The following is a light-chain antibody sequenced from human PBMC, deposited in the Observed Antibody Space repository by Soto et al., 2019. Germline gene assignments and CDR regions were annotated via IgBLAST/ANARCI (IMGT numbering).Light chain of an antibody. CDR3: QQYNNLLPIT. V-gene: IGKV3-15*01. CDR2: GAS. Sequence: EIVMSQSPVTLSVYPGERVTLSCRASQSVSSRLAWYHQKPGQSPRLLIYGASTRATGIPARFSGSGSGTEFTLTISSLQSEDVAVYYCQQYNNLLPITFGQG. CDR1: QSVSSR. J-gene: IGKJ5*01.